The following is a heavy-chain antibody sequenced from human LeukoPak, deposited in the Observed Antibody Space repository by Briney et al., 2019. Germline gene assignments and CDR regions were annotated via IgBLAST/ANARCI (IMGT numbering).Heavy chain of an antibody. Sequence: SETPSLTCTVSGGSISSYYWSWIRQPPGKGLEWIAYISDIGSINYNPSLKSRVTISLDTSKNQFSLKLSSVTAADTAVYYCARHGLEDYGDCVFDYWGQGTLVTVSS. CDR1: GGSISSYY. V-gene: IGHV4-59*08. J-gene: IGHJ4*02. D-gene: IGHD4-17*01. CDR2: ISDIGSI. CDR3: ARHGLEDYGDCVFDY.